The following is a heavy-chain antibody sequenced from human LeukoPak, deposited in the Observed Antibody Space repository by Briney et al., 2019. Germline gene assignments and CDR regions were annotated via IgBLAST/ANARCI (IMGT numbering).Heavy chain of an antibody. Sequence: GGSLRLSCAASRFTFSSYGMHWVRQAPGKGLEWVAFIRYDGSDKYYADSVKGRFTISRDNSKNTLYLQMNSLRAEDTAVYYCAKDLTLYGDFPYFDYWGQGTLVTVSS. CDR2: IRYDGSDK. V-gene: IGHV3-30*02. J-gene: IGHJ4*02. CDR1: RFTFSSYG. D-gene: IGHD2-21*01. CDR3: AKDLTLYGDFPYFDY.